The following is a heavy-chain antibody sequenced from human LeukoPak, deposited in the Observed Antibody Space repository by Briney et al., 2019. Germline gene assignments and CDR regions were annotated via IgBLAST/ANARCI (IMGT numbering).Heavy chain of an antibody. CDR3: ARGRGSGSYYKV. CDR1: GGSISSYY. Sequence: SETLSLTCSVSGGSISSYYWSWIRQSPGKGLEWIGYIYYSGSTNYNPSLKSRVTISVDTSKNQFSLKLSSVTAADTAVYYCARGRGSGSYYKVWGQGTLVTVSS. J-gene: IGHJ4*02. D-gene: IGHD3-10*01. CDR2: IYYSGST. V-gene: IGHV4-59*12.